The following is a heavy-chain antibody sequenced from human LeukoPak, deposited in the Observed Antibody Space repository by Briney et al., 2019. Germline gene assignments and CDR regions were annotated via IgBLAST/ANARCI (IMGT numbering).Heavy chain of an antibody. CDR2: IYYSGST. D-gene: IGHD3-10*01. CDR1: GGSISSYY. CDR3: ARGTMVRGVIDHYYFDY. Sequence: KPSETLSLTCTVSGGSISSYYWSWIRQPPGKGLEWIGYIYYSGSTNYNPSLKSRVTISVDTSKNQFSLKLSSVTAADTAVYYCARGTMVRGVIDHYYFDYRGQGTLVTVSS. J-gene: IGHJ4*02. V-gene: IGHV4-59*01.